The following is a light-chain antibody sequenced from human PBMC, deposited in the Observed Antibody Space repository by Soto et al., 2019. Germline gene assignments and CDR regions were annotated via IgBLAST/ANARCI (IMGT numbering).Light chain of an antibody. J-gene: IGLJ1*01. CDR3: SSYAGRTLYV. V-gene: IGLV1-40*01. CDR2: GDR. Sequence: SVLTQPPSVSGAPGQRVTISCTGSSSNIGAGYDVHWFQQHPGRAPKLLIYGDRHRPSGVPDRFSGSKSGNTASLTVSGLQAEDEADYYCSSYAGRTLYVFGTGTKVTVL. CDR1: SSNIGAGYD.